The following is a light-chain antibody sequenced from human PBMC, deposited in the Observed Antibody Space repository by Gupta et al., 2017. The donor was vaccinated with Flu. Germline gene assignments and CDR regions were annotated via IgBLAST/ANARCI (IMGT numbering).Light chain of an antibody. CDR3: QQYYSYPPIT. CDR2: AAS. J-gene: IGKJ4*01. V-gene: IGKV1-8*01. CDR1: QGIISY. Sequence: AIRLTQSPSSFSASTGDRVTITCRASQGIISYLAWYQQKPGKAPKLLIYAASTLQSGVPSRFSGSGSGTDFTLTISCLQSEDFATYYCQQYYSYPPITFGGGTKVEIK.